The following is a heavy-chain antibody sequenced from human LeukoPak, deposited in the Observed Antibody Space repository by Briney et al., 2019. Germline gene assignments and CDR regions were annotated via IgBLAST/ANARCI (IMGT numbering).Heavy chain of an antibody. CDR1: GFTFSSYV. Sequence: GGSLRLSCAASGFTFSSYVMHWVRQAPGKGLQWVAVISADGSEKYYADSAKGRFTISRDNSKNQVYLQMNRLRAEDTAVYYCAKGVGGVIAYYFDYWGQGTLVTVSS. D-gene: IGHD3-10*01. CDR3: AKGVGGVIAYYFDY. J-gene: IGHJ4*02. V-gene: IGHV3-30*18. CDR2: ISADGSEK.